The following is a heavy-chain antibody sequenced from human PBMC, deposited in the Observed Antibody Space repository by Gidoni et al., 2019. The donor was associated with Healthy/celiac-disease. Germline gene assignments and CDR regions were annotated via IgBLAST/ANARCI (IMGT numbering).Heavy chain of an antibody. CDR1: GYSFTSHW. D-gene: IGHD4-17*01. CDR2: IDPGDSYT. Sequence: EVQLVQSGAEVKKPGASLRISCKGSGYSFTSHWITWVRQMPGKGLEWMGRIDPGDSYTNYSPSFQGHVTISADKSISTAYLQWSSLKASDTAMYYCARRSVTTLGGYNWFDPWGQGTLVTVSS. CDR3: ARRSVTTLGGYNWFDP. V-gene: IGHV5-10-1*03. J-gene: IGHJ5*02.